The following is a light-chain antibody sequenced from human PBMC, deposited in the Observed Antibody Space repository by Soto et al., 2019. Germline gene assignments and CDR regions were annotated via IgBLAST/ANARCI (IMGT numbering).Light chain of an antibody. J-gene: IGKJ1*01. CDR1: QSINNK. CDR2: GAS. CDR3: QQYNNWPPWT. V-gene: IGKV3-15*01. Sequence: EIVMTRSPATLSVSPGERVTLSCRASQSINNKLAWYQQKPGQAPRLLIYGASTRAAGLPARFSGSGSGTDFTLTISSLQSEDFAVYYCQQYNNWPPWTFGQGTKVEI.